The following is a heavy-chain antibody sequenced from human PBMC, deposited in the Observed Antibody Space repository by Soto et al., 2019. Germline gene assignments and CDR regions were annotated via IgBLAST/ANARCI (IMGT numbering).Heavy chain of an antibody. J-gene: IGHJ4*02. D-gene: IGHD2-15*01. Sequence: SETLSLTCTVSGGSISSSSYYWGWIRQPPGKGLEWIGSIYYSGSTYYNPSLKSRVTISVDTSKNQFSLKLSSVTAADTAVYYCARLIWGHYDCSGGSCSPFSDYWGQGTLVTVSS. CDR1: GGSISSSSYY. V-gene: IGHV4-39*01. CDR2: IYYSGST. CDR3: ARLIWGHYDCSGGSCSPFSDY.